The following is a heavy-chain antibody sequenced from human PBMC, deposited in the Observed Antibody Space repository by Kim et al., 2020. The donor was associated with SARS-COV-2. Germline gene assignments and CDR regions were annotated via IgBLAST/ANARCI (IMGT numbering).Heavy chain of an antibody. CDR2: ISSSSSFI. CDR3: AYIAGYYYDSSGDRGGY. V-gene: IGHV3-21*01. J-gene: IGHJ4*02. CDR1: GFTFSSYS. Sequence: GGSLRLSCAASGFTFSSYSMNWVRQAPGKGLEWVSSISSSSSFIYYADSVKGRFTISRDNAKNSLYLQMNSLRAEDTAVYYCAYIAGYYYDSSGDRGGYWGQRTLFTVSS. D-gene: IGHD3-22*01.